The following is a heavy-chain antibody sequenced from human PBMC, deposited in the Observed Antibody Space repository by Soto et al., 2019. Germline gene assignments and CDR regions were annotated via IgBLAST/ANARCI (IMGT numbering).Heavy chain of an antibody. D-gene: IGHD1-7*01. J-gene: IGHJ4*02. CDR2: IYYSWNT. CDR1: GGSISSYY. Sequence: SETLSLTCTVSGGSISSYYWSWIRQPPGKGLEWIGYIYYSWNTNYNPSLKSRVTISVDTSKNQFSLKLSSVTAADTAVYYCGRGEVDRYNWNYGIDYGGQGTLVTGSS. CDR3: GRGEVDRYNWNYGIDY. V-gene: IGHV4-59*01.